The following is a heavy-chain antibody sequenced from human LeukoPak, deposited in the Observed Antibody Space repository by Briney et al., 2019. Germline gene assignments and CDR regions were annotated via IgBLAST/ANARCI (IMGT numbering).Heavy chain of an antibody. V-gene: IGHV3-74*01. CDR3: ARDWIDRGTFDP. Sequence: GGSLRLSCAASGFTFSSYYMHWVRQAPGKGLVWVSRIKSDGSVTGYADSVKGRFTISRDNAKNTVHLQMNSLRAEDTAVYYCARDWIDRGTFDPWGQGTLVTVSS. CDR1: GFTFSSYY. J-gene: IGHJ5*02. CDR2: IKSDGSVT. D-gene: IGHD2-2*03.